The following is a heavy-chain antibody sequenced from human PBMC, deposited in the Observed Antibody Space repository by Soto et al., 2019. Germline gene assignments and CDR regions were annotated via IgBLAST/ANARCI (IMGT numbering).Heavy chain of an antibody. V-gene: IGHV1-18*01. D-gene: IGHD2-21*02. CDR2: ISAYNGNT. Sequence: ASVEVSCKASGGTFSSYAIIWVRQAPGQGLEWMGWISAYNGNTNYAQKLQGRVTMTTDTSTSTAYMELRSLRSDDTAVYYCAREGTTVVTRGSLGYWGQGTLVTVSS. CDR3: AREGTTVVTRGSLGY. J-gene: IGHJ4*02. CDR1: GGTFSSYA.